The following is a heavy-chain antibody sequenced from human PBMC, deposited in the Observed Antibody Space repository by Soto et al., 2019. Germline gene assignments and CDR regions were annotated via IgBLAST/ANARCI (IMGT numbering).Heavy chain of an antibody. V-gene: IGHV4-59*08. J-gene: IGHJ6*02. D-gene: IGHD3-10*01. CDR1: GGSISSYY. Sequence: QVQLQESGTGLVKPSETLSLSCTVSGGSISSYYWSWFRQSPGKRMEWIGYVHHSWGSSYNPSLQSRVAIALDTSTSQFSLKVTSVTATDTAVYYCARQGFGPLHGLVDVWGQGTTVTVSS. CDR3: ARQGFGPLHGLVDV. CDR2: VHHSWGS.